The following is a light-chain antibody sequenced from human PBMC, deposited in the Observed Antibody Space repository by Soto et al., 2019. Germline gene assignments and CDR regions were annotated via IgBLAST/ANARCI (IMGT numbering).Light chain of an antibody. Sequence: QSALTQPASLSGSPGQSITISCTGTSSDIGFYNYVSWYQQHPGQAPKLIIYDVTNRPAGVSDRFSGSKSGNTASLTISGLQAEDEADYYCSSYTSSNTLEVFGFGTKLTVL. V-gene: IGLV2-14*03. CDR2: DVT. CDR1: SSDIGFYNY. CDR3: SSYTSSNTLEV. J-gene: IGLJ1*01.